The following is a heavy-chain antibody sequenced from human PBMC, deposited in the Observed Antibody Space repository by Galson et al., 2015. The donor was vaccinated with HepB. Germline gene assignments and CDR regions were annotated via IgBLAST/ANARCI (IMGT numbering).Heavy chain of an antibody. V-gene: IGHV1-3*01. CDR1: GYTFTSYA. J-gene: IGHJ5*02. CDR2: INAGNGNT. Sequence: SVKVSWKASGYTFTSYAMHWVRQAPGQRLEWMGWINAGNGNTKYSQKFQGRVTITRDTSASTAYMELSSLRSEDTAVYYCARLVRCSGGSCYSGGWFDPWGQGTLVTVSS. D-gene: IGHD2-15*01. CDR3: ARLVRCSGGSCYSGGWFDP.